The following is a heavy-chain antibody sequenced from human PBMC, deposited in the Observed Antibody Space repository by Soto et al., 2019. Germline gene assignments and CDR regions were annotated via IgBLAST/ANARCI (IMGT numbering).Heavy chain of an antibody. D-gene: IGHD5-18*01. CDR2: IYWDDDK. J-gene: IGHJ4*02. CDR1: GFSLSTNGVG. CDR3: ARFRGFHYGDEY. V-gene: IGHV2-5*02. Sequence: QITLKESGPTLVKPTQTLTLTCTFSGFSLSTNGVGVGWIRQPPGKALEWLALIYWDDDKRYSPSLKSRFTITQDTPKTQAVLTMTNMYPVDTATYFCARFRGFHYGDEYWGQGTLVTVSS.